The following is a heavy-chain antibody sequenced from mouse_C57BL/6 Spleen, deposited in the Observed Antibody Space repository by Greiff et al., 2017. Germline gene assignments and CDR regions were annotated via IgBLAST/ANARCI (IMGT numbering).Heavy chain of an antibody. D-gene: IGHD2-4*01. J-gene: IGHJ4*01. CDR1: GYAFSSSW. CDR3: ARGTGLPLYAMDY. Sequence: VQVVESGPELVKPGASVKISCKASGYAFSSSWMNWVKQRPGKGLEWIGRIYPGDGDTNYNGKFKGKATLTADKSSSTAYMQLSSLTSEDSAVYYCARGTGLPLYAMDYWGQGTSVTVSS. CDR2: IYPGDGDT. V-gene: IGHV1-82*01.